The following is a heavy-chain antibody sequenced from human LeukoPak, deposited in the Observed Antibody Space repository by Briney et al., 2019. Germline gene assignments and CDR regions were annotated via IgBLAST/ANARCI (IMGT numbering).Heavy chain of an antibody. Sequence: SVKVSCKASGGTFSSYAISWVRQAPGQGLEWMGGIIPIFGTANYAQKFQGRVTITADESTSTAYMELSSLRSEDTAVYYCARDFGTTVTNYYYYYYMDVGGKGTTVTVSS. V-gene: IGHV1-69*13. J-gene: IGHJ6*03. D-gene: IGHD4-17*01. CDR3: ARDFGTTVTNYYYYYYMDV. CDR1: GGTFSSYA. CDR2: IIPIFGTA.